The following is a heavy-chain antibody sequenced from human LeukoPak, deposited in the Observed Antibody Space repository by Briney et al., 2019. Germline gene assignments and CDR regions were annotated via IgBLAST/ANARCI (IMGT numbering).Heavy chain of an antibody. V-gene: IGHV4-34*01. J-gene: IGHJ4*02. D-gene: IGHD1/OR15-1a*01. CDR3: ARALGMVEREQTCYFDY. CDR2: INHSGST. CDR1: GGSFSGYY. Sequence: SETLSLTCAVYGGSFSGYYWSWIRQPPGKGLEWIGEINHSGSTNCNPSLKSRVTISVDTSKNQFSLKLSSVTAADTAVYYCARALGMVEREQTCYFDYWGQGTLVTVSS.